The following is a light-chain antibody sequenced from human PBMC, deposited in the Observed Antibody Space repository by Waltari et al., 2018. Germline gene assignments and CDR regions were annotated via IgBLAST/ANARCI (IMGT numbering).Light chain of an antibody. Sequence: VLTQSPGTLSLSPGERATLSCRARQSLTKRSLAWYQQKPGQAPRLLSYGASNRAAGVPDRFSGSGSGTDFTLTISRLEPDDFAVYYCQQYGSSIMYTFGQGTKLEIK. CDR3: QQYGSSIMYT. V-gene: IGKV3-20*01. CDR2: GAS. CDR1: QSLTKRS. J-gene: IGKJ2*01.